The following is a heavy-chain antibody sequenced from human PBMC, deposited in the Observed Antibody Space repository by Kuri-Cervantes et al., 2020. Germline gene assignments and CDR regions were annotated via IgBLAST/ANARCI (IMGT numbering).Heavy chain of an antibody. D-gene: IGHD3-16*01. CDR2: ISGSGGST. V-gene: IGHV3-23*01. J-gene: IGHJ3*02. Sequence: ETLSLTCTVSGGSISSSSYYWGWIRQPPGKGLEWVSAISGSGGSTYYADSVKGRFTISRDNSKNTLYLQMNSLRAEDTAVYYCAKSALGAFDIWGQGTMVTVSS. CDR1: GGSISSSSYY. CDR3: AKSALGAFDI.